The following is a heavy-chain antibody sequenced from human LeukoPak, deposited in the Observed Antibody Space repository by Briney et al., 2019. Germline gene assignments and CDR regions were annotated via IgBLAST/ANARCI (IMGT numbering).Heavy chain of an antibody. V-gene: IGHV3-74*01. CDR1: GFTFSNYL. CDR3: ARGGDSSNWYPGYFDY. Sequence: PGGSLRLSCAASGFTFSNYLMHWVRQAPGKWPVWVSRIKSDGSSTRFADSAQGRFTISRDNGKNTLYLQMNSLRAEDTAVYYCARGGDSSNWYPGYFDYWGQGALVTVSS. D-gene: IGHD6-13*01. J-gene: IGHJ4*02. CDR2: IKSDGSST.